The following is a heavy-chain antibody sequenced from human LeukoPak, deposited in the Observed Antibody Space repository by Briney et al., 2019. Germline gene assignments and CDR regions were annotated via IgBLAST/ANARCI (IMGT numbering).Heavy chain of an antibody. CDR3: ARASDPWLQLT. D-gene: IGHD5-24*01. V-gene: IGHV3-7*05. J-gene: IGHJ5*02. CDR1: GFTFSNYW. CDR2: IKQDGSEK. Sequence: GGSLRLSCAASGFTFSNYWMIWVRLAPGKGLEWVGNIKQDGSEKRYADSVRGRFTISRDNAQTSLYLQMNSLRAEDTAVYYCARASDPWLQLTWGQGTLVTVSS.